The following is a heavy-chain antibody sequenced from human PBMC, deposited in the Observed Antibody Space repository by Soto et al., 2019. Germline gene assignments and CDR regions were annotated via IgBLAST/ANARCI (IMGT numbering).Heavy chain of an antibody. CDR1: GYTFTGYY. Sequence: QVQLVQSGAEVKRPGASVKVSCKASGYTFTGYYMHWVRQAPGQGLEWMGRINPTSGGANYAQKFQGRVTMTRDTSISTAYMELNSLRSDDTAVYYCVAPGSSGHSYNFDYWGQGTLVTVSS. J-gene: IGHJ4*02. V-gene: IGHV1-2*02. D-gene: IGHD3-22*01. CDR3: VAPGSSGHSYNFDY. CDR2: INPTSGGA.